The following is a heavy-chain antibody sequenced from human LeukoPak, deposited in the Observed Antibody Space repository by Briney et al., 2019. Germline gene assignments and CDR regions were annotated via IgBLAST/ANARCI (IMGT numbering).Heavy chain of an antibody. Sequence: ASVKVSCKASGYTFTSYEINWVRQATGQGLEWMGWMNPNSGNTGYAQKFQGRVTMTRNTSISTAYMELSSLRSEDTAVYYCARHRQQLVRTGFTYYYYGMDVWGQGTTVTVSS. D-gene: IGHD6-13*01. CDR2: MNPNSGNT. J-gene: IGHJ6*02. CDR3: ARHRQQLVRTGFTYYYYGMDV. V-gene: IGHV1-8*01. CDR1: GYTFTSYE.